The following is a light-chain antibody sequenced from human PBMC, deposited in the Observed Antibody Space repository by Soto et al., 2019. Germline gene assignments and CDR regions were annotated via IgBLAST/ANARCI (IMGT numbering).Light chain of an antibody. CDR2: KAS. CDR3: QQYGSSPWT. V-gene: IGKV1-5*03. CDR1: QSISSW. J-gene: IGKJ1*01. Sequence: DIQMAQSPSTLSASVGDRVTITCGASQSISSWLAWYQQKPGKAPKLLIYKASSLESGVPSRFSGSGSGTEFTLTISRLEPEDFAVYYCQQYGSSPWTFGQGTKVDIK.